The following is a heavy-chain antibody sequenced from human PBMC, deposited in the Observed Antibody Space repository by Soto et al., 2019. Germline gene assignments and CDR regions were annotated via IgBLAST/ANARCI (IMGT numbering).Heavy chain of an antibody. D-gene: IGHD3-22*01. CDR3: AIYDSSGSRGFQH. Sequence: QVQLQESGPGLVKPSQTLSLTCTVSGGSISSGAYYWSWIRQHPGKGLEWIGYIYYSGSTYYNPSXSXRLXISVDTSKNQFSLKLSSVTAADTAVYYCAIYDSSGSRGFQHWGQGTLVTVSS. J-gene: IGHJ1*01. CDR2: IYYSGST. CDR1: GGSISSGAYY. V-gene: IGHV4-31*03.